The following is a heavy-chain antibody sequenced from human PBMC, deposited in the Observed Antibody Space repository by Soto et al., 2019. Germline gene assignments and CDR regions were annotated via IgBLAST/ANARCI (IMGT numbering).Heavy chain of an antibody. V-gene: IGHV3-30*18. D-gene: IGHD1-7*01. CDR3: AKDLRNYYYFDY. CDR1: GFTFGTYG. Sequence: PGGSLRLSCAASGFTFGTYGMDWVRQAPGKGLEWVAVISYDGSHENYADSVKGRFTISRDNSKNTLYLQMNSLRAEDTAVYYCAKDLRNYYYFDYWGQGTLVTVSS. J-gene: IGHJ4*02. CDR2: ISYDGSHE.